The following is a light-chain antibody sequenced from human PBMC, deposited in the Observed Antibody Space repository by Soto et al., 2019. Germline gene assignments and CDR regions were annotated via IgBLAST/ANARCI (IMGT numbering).Light chain of an antibody. CDR1: SSDVGGYNY. CDR2: DVS. J-gene: IGLJ3*02. Sequence: QSALTQPRSVSGSPGQSVTISCTGTSSDVGGYNYVSWYQQHPGKAPKLMIYDVSKRPSGVPDRFSGSKSGNTASLTISGLQAEDEADYYCCSYAGSYTHRAWVFGGGTKLTVL. CDR3: CSYAGSYTHRAWV. V-gene: IGLV2-11*01.